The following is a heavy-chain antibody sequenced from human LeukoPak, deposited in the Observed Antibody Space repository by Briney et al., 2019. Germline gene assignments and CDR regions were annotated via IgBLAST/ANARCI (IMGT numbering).Heavy chain of an antibody. CDR2: IYSGGST. CDR1: GFTVSSNY. D-gene: IGHD1-26*01. CDR3: ASQVGAIAYYYYGMDV. J-gene: IGHJ6*02. Sequence: GGSLRLSCAASGFTVSSNYMSWVRQAPGKGLEWVSVIYSGGSTYYADSVKGRFTISRDNSKNTLYLQMNSLRAEDTAVYYCASQVGAIAYYYYGMDVWGQGTTVTVSS. V-gene: IGHV3-53*01.